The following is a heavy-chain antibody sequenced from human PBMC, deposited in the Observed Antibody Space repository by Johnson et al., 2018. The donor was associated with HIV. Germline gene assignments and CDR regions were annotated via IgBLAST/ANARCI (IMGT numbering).Heavy chain of an antibody. CDR3: AKDLETGDDYVWGSYQLGAFDI. CDR2: ISYDGDNI. V-gene: IGHV3-30-3*01. CDR1: GFTFSNSA. J-gene: IGHJ3*02. D-gene: IGHD3-16*02. Sequence: QMLLVESGGGVVQPGRALRLSCAASGFTFSNSAMHWVRQAPGKGLEWVAVISYDGDNIYYADSVKGRFTISRDNSKNTLYLQMNSLRAEDTAVYYCAKDLETGDDYVWGSYQLGAFDIWGQGTMVTVSS.